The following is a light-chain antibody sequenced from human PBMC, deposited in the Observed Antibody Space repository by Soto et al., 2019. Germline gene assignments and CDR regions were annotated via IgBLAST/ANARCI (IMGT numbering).Light chain of an antibody. CDR1: QSVRSN. J-gene: IGKJ1*01. CDR3: QQYNNWPRT. V-gene: IGKV3-15*01. CDR2: GAS. Sequence: ETVMTQSPATLSVSPGERATLSCRASQSVRSNLAWYQQKPGQAPRLLIYGASTRAPGIPATFSGSGSGTEFTLTISSLQSEDFAVYYCQQYNNWPRTFGQGTKVEIK.